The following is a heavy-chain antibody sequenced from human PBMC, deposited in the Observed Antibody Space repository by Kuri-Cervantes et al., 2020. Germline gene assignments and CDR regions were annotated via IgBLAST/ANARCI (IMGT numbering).Heavy chain of an antibody. CDR1: GYTFTNYG. Sequence: ASVKVSCKASGYTFTNYGVHWVRQAPGQGPEWMGRISTYNGNTNYAQKFQGRVTMTTDTSTSAAYLELRSLTSDDTAVYYCARVAPNWNYALLYFDYWGQGTLVTVSS. V-gene: IGHV1-18*01. CDR3: ARVAPNWNYALLYFDY. D-gene: IGHD1-7*01. J-gene: IGHJ4*02. CDR2: ISTYNGNT.